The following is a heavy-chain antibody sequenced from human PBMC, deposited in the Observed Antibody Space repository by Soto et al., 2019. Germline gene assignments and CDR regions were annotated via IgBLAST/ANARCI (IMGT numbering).Heavy chain of an antibody. Sequence: QVQLVESGGGVVQPGRSLRLSCAASGFHFSSYAMHWVRQAPGKGLEWVAVISYDGSNKYYADSVKGRFTISRDNSKNTLYLQMNSLRAEDTAVYYCASRISDWYDLPYYYDGMDVWGQGTTVTVSS. V-gene: IGHV3-30-3*01. CDR2: ISYDGSNK. CDR1: GFHFSSYA. J-gene: IGHJ6*02. D-gene: IGHD6-19*01. CDR3: ASRISDWYDLPYYYDGMDV.